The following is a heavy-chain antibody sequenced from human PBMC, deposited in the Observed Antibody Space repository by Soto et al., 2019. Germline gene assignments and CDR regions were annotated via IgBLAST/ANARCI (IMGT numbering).Heavy chain of an antibody. J-gene: IGHJ5*02. Sequence: ASVKVSCKASGYTFTSYGISWVRQAPGRGLEWMGWISAYNGNTNYAQKLQGRVTMTTDTSTSTAYMELRSLRSDDTAVYYCARDTMVRGVTSLFDPWGQGTLVTVSS. CDR3: ARDTMVRGVTSLFDP. CDR1: GYTFTSYG. CDR2: ISAYNGNT. V-gene: IGHV1-18*01. D-gene: IGHD3-10*01.